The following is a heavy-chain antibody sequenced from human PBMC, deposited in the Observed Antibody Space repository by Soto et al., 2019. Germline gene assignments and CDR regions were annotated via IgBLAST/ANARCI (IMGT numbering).Heavy chain of an antibody. CDR2: ISGSSSST. D-gene: IGHD3-3*01. CDR1: GFTFSSYS. V-gene: IGHV3-23*01. CDR3: AKDFNYDFWSGYFDY. J-gene: IGHJ4*02. Sequence: PGGSLRLSCAASGFTFSSYSMNWVRQAPGKGLEWVSYISGSSSSTYYADSVKGRFTISRDNSKNTLYLQMNSLRAEDTAVYYCAKDFNYDFWSGYFDYWGQGTLVTVSS.